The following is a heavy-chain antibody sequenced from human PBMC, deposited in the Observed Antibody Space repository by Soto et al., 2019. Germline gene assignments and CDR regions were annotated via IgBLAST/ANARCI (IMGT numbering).Heavy chain of an antibody. CDR3: ARGARPRGYTGDAFDI. V-gene: IGHV1-69*06. D-gene: IGHD3-22*01. CDR1: GGTFSSYA. J-gene: IGHJ3*02. CDR2: IIPIFGTA. Sequence: QVQLVQSGAEVKKPGSSVKVSCKASGGTFSSYAISWVRQAPGQGLEWMGGIIPIFGTANYAQKFQGRVTITADKSTNTAYMELSSLRSEDTAVYYCARGARPRGYTGDAFDIWGQGTMVTVSS.